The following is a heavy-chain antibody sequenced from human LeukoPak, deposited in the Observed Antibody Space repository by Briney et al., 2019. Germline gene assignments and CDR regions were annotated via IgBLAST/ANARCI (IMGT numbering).Heavy chain of an antibody. CDR1: GFTFSSYS. Sequence: GGSLRLSCAASGFTFSSYSMNWVRQAPGKGLEGVSSISSSSSYIYYADSVKGRFTISRDNAKNSLYLQMNSLRAEDTAVYYCARDRAPYYYDSSGYDYWGQGTLVTVSS. CDR3: ARDRAPYYYDSSGYDY. V-gene: IGHV3-21*01. D-gene: IGHD3-22*01. CDR2: ISSSSSYI. J-gene: IGHJ4*02.